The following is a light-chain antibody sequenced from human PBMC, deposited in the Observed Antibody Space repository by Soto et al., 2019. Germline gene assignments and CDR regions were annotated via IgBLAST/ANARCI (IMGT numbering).Light chain of an antibody. CDR2: GAS. CDR3: QVYHWSLTWT. J-gene: IGKJ1*01. Sequence: ELALTQSPGTLSLSPGERATLSCRASEPVSNSCLAWYQQKRGQPPRLLIYGASTRATGVPDRFSGSGSGTDFTLTISELDPEDFAVYYCQVYHWSLTWTFGPGTKVEIK. CDR1: EPVSNSC. V-gene: IGKV3-20*01.